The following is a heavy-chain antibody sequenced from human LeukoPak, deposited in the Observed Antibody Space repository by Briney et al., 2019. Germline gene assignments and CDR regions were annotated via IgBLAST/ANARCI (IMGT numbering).Heavy chain of an antibody. D-gene: IGHD6-13*01. J-gene: IGHJ4*02. CDR2: ISGSGGST. CDR3: AKGLEQLVDLGSDY. V-gene: IGHV3-23*01. CDR1: GFTFSSYA. Sequence: GGSLRLSCAASGFTFSSYAMSWVRQAPGKGLEWVSAISGSGGSTYYADSVKGRFTISRDNSKNTLYLQMNSLRAEDTAVYYCAKGLEQLVDLGSDYWGQGTLVTVSS.